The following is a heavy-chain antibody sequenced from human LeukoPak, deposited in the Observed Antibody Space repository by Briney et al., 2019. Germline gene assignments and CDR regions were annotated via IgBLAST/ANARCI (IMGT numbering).Heavy chain of an antibody. CDR2: IYYSGST. V-gene: IGHV4-39*01. CDR1: GGSISSSSYY. D-gene: IGHD3-3*01. Sequence: PSETLSPTCSVSGGSISSSSYYWGWIRQPPGRGLEWIGSIYYSGSTYYNTSLKSRVTISVDTSKNQYSLKLNSVTAADTAVYYCARWVFGVVIEYPDYWGQGTLVTVSS. J-gene: IGHJ4*02. CDR3: ARWVFGVVIEYPDY.